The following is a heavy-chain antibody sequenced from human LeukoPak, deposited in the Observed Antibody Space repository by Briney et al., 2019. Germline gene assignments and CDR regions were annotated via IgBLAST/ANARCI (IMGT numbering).Heavy chain of an antibody. CDR1: GYSFTSYW. CDR2: IYPGDSDT. CDR3: ARQASYYYDSSGYYPRSHPDYFDY. V-gene: IGHV5-51*01. D-gene: IGHD3-22*01. J-gene: IGHJ4*02. Sequence: GESLKISCKGSGYSFTSYWIGWVRQMPGKGLEWMGIIYPGDSDTRYSPSFQGQVTISADKSISTAYLQWSSLKASDTAMYYCARQASYYYDSSGYYPRSHPDYFDYWGQGTLVTVSS.